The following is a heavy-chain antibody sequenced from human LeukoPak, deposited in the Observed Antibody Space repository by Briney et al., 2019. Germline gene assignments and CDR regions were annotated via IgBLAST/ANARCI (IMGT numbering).Heavy chain of an antibody. CDR1: GGTFSSYA. D-gene: IGHD1-20*01. V-gene: IGHV1-69*13. CDR3: ASITGRWLRFDY. Sequence: SVKVSCKASGGTFSSYAISWVRQAPGQGLEWMGGIIPIFGTANYAQKFQGRVTITADESTSTAYMELSSLRSEDTAVYYCASITGRWLRFDYWGQGTLVTVSS. J-gene: IGHJ4*02. CDR2: IIPIFGTA.